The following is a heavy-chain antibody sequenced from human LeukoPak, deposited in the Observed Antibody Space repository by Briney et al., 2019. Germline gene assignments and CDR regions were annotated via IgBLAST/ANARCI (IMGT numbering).Heavy chain of an antibody. Sequence: GRSLRLSCAASGFTFSSYGMHWVRQAPGKGLEWVAAIWYDGSIQYYADSVKGRFTISRDNSKNTLYLQMNSLRAEDTAVYYCAKDPVNIVVVPAAKSVGWFDPWGQGTLVTVSS. J-gene: IGHJ5*02. CDR1: GFTFSSYG. D-gene: IGHD2-2*01. V-gene: IGHV3-33*06. CDR2: IWYDGSIQ. CDR3: AKDPVNIVVVPAAKSVGWFDP.